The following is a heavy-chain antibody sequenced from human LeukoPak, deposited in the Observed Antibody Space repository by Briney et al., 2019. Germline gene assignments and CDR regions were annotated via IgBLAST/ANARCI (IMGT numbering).Heavy chain of an antibody. V-gene: IGHV3-48*03. CDR1: GFTFSSYA. D-gene: IGHD3-9*01. J-gene: IGHJ4*02. CDR3: AREVVYNILTGSYNFFDY. Sequence: GGSLRLSCAASGFTFSSYAMSWVRQAPGKGLEWVSYISTSGSTRYYADSVKGRFTMSRDNAKNSLYLQMNSLRAEDTAVYYCAREVVYNILTGSYNFFDYWGQGTLVTVSS. CDR2: ISTSGSTR.